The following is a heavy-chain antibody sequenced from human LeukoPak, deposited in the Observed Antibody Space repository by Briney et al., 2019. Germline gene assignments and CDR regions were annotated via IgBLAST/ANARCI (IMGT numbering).Heavy chain of an antibody. CDR3: TVVNYGSGSYPLGY. V-gene: IGHV3-15*01. CDR2: VKSKTDGGTT. CDR1: GFTFSHAW. D-gene: IGHD3-10*01. J-gene: IGHJ4*02. Sequence: GGSLRLSCAASGFTFSHAWMSWVRQAPGKGLEWVGRVKSKTDGGTTDYAAPVKGRLTTSRDDSKNMLYLEMNSLKTEDTAVYYCTVVNYGSGSYPLGYWGQGTLVTVSS.